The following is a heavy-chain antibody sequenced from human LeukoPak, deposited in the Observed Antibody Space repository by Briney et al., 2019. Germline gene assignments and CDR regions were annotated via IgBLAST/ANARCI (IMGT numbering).Heavy chain of an antibody. V-gene: IGHV3-21*01. CDR2: ISSSTSYI. D-gene: IGHD1-26*01. J-gene: IGHJ4*02. CDR3: ARDQSGSNDY. Sequence: PGGSLRLSCAASGFTFSDHTMNWVRQAPGKGLEWVSSISSSTSYIFYTDSVKGRFTISRDNAKNSLYLQMNSLRAEDTAVYYCARDQSGSNDYWGQGTLVTVSS. CDR1: GFTFSDHT.